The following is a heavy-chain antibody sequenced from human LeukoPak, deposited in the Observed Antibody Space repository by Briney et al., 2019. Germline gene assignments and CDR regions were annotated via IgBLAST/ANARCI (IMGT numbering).Heavy chain of an antibody. J-gene: IGHJ4*02. V-gene: IGHV3-21*06. Sequence: GGSLRLSCAASGFSLSSYSMNWIRQAPGKGLEWVSSISTDNSYRHYADSVKGRFTISRDNPKNTLYLQMNTLRAEDTAVYYCARDVSLDFWGQGTLVTVSS. CDR1: GFSLSSYS. CDR3: ARDVSLDF. CDR2: ISTDNSYR.